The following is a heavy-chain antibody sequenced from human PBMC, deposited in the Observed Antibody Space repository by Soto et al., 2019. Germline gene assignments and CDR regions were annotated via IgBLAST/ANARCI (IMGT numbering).Heavy chain of an antibody. CDR3: AKDTIIAVAGNIDY. D-gene: IGHD6-19*01. CDR2: FSWNSGSI. Sequence: EVQLVESGGGLVQPGRSLRLSCAASGFTFDDYAMHWVRQAPGKGLEWVSGFSWNSGSIGYADSVKGRFTISRDNAKNSLYLQMNRLRAEDTALYYCAKDTIIAVAGNIDYWGQGTLVTVSS. V-gene: IGHV3-9*01. J-gene: IGHJ4*02. CDR1: GFTFDDYA.